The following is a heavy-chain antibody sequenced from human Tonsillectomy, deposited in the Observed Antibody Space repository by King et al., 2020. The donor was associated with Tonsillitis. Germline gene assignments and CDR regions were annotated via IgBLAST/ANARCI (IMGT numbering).Heavy chain of an antibody. CDR2: IYYSGNT. CDR3: AGSYSSTYYRNTEYFQH. CDR1: GGSITSSSYY. J-gene: IGHJ1*01. V-gene: IGHV4-39*01. Sequence: LQLQESGLGLVKPSETLSLTCTVSGGSITSSSYYWGWIRQPPGKGLEWIGSIYYSGNTYYNPSLKSRVTISVDTSKNQFSLKLTSVTAADTAVYYCAGSYSSTYYRNTEYFQHWGQGTLVTVSS. D-gene: IGHD6-13*01.